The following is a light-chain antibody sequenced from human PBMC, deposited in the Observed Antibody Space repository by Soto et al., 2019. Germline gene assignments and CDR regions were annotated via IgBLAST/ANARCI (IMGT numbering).Light chain of an antibody. CDR1: SSNIGAGYH. Sequence: QSVLTQPPSVSGAPGQRVTISCTGSSSNIGAGYHVHWYQQLPGTAPKLLIFDNNNRPSGVPDRFSGSKSGTSASLAISGLQAEDESDYYCQSFDTSLRGFVFGTGTKLTVL. CDR2: DNN. CDR3: QSFDTSLRGFV. V-gene: IGLV1-40*01. J-gene: IGLJ1*01.